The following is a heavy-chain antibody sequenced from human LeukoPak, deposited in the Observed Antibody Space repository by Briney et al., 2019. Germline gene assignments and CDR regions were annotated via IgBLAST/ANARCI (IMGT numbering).Heavy chain of an antibody. CDR2: ISAYNGNT. CDR3: ARPTRYCSGGSCYHGRGLYFDY. V-gene: IGHV1-18*01. D-gene: IGHD2-15*01. CDR1: GYTFTSYG. J-gene: IGHJ4*02. Sequence: LWASVKVSCKASGYTFTSYGISWVRQAPGQGVEWMGWISAYNGNTNYAQKLQGRVTMTTDTSTSTAYMELRSLRSDDTAVYYCARPTRYCSGGSCYHGRGLYFDYWGQGTLVTVSS.